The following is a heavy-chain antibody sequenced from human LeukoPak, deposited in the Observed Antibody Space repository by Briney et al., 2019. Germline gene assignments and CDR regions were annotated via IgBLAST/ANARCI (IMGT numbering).Heavy chain of an antibody. CDR3: AREDTIPGTAGGPVDY. CDR2: IWYDGSKS. V-gene: IGHV3-33*01. J-gene: IGHJ4*02. D-gene: IGHD2-2*01. Sequence: GGSLRLSCAASGFIFSSYGMPWVRQAQGKGLEWVAVIWYDGSKSYHADSVQGRFTIFRDNSKNTLYLQMNSLRTEDTAVYYCAREDTIPGTAGGPVDYWGQGTLVTVSS. CDR1: GFIFSSYG.